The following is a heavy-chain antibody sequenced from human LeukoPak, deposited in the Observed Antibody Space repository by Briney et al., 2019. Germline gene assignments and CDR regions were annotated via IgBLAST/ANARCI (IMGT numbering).Heavy chain of an antibody. CDR1: GLTFSNSW. V-gene: IGHV3-74*01. CDR3: ARVSGLGMNEYYQH. Sequence: GGSLRLSCEASGLTFSNSWMHWLRQAPGKGLVWVSRINNEGTTISYADSVKGRFTISRDNAKNTLYLQMNSLRAEDTAVYYCARVSGLGMNEYYQHWGQGTLVTVAS. D-gene: IGHD3-10*01. J-gene: IGHJ1*01. CDR2: INNEGTTI.